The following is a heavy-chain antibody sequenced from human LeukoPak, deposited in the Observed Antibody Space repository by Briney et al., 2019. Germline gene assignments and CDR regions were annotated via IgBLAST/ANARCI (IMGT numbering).Heavy chain of an antibody. CDR3: ARSLYGDYAQSAFDI. Sequence: GGSLRLSCAASGFTFSSYGMHWVRQAPVKGLEWVAVIWYDGSNKYYADSVKGRFTISRDNSKNTLYLQMNSLRAEDTAVYYCARSLYGDYAQSAFDIWGQGTMVTVSS. CDR1: GFTFSSYG. CDR2: IWYDGSNK. D-gene: IGHD4-17*01. J-gene: IGHJ3*02. V-gene: IGHV3-33*01.